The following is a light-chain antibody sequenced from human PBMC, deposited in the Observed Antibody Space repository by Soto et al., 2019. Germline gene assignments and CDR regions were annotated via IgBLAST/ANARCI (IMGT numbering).Light chain of an antibody. CDR3: QSYDSSLSAVV. V-gene: IGLV1-40*01. J-gene: IGLJ2*01. CDR1: SSNIGTGYD. Sequence: QSVLTQPPSVSGAPGQRVTISCTGGSSNIGTGYDVHWYQQLPGTAPKLLIYGNTNRPSGVPDRFSGSKSGTSASLAITGLQVDDEADYYCQSYDSSLSAVVFGGGTKLTVL. CDR2: GNT.